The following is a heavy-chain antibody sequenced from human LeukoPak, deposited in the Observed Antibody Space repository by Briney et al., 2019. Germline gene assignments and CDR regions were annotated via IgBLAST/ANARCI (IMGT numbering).Heavy chain of an antibody. CDR3: ARVTGYMIEDYFDY. V-gene: IGHV4-39*07. CDR2: IYYTGST. J-gene: IGHJ4*02. Sequence: SETLSLTCTVSGGSISSISYQWGWIRQPPGKGLEWIGNIYYTGSTYYNPSLKSRVTISVKTSKNQFSLKLSSVTAADTAIYYCARVTGYMIEDYFDYWGQGTLVTVSS. CDR1: GGSISSISYQ. D-gene: IGHD3-22*01.